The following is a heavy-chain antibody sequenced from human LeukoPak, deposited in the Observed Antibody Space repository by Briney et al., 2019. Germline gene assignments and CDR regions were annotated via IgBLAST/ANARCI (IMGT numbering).Heavy chain of an antibody. CDR3: ARDSFTYGGNPYNGFDP. CDR2: INPSGGST. Sequence: GVSVSLSCGASVYTFSSYYMHWVRQAPGQGLEWVVVINPSGGSTSNAQKYQGRDTKNRDTTTSTVYIALSSPRYEDTAVYYCARDSFTYGGNPYNGFDPWGQGNLVLVSS. CDR1: VYTFSSYY. V-gene: IGHV1-46*01. D-gene: IGHD4-23*01. J-gene: IGHJ5*02.